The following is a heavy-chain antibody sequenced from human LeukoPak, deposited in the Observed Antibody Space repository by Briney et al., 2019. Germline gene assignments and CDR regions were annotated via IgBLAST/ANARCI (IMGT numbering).Heavy chain of an antibody. CDR3: ARGKVYYYYYYYMDV. CDR1: GYTFTSYG. Sequence: ASVKVSCKASGYTFTSYGLSWVRQAPGQGLEWMGWTSAYNGNTNYAQKLQGRVTMTTDTSTSTAYMELRSLRSDDTAVYYCARGKVYYYYYYYMDVWGKGTTVTVSS. V-gene: IGHV1-18*01. CDR2: TSAYNGNT. J-gene: IGHJ6*03.